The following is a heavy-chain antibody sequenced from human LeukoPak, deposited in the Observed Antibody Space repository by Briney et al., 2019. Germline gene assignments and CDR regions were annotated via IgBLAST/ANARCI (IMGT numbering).Heavy chain of an antibody. CDR2: IIPIFGTA. D-gene: IGHD4-11*01. CDR3: ARDRDDYSNYVVSDY. CDR1: GYTFTSYG. Sequence: ASVKVSCKASGYTFTSYGISWVRQAPGQGLEWMGRIIPIFGTANYAQKFQGRVTITTDESTSTAYMELSSRRSEDTAVYYCARDRDDYSNYVVSDYWGQGTLVTVSS. J-gene: IGHJ4*02. V-gene: IGHV1-69*05.